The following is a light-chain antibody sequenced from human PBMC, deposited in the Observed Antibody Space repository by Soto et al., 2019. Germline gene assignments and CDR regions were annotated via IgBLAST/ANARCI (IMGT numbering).Light chain of an antibody. J-gene: IGKJ4*01. Sequence: EIVMTQSPATLSVSPGERVTLSCRASQSAISNLAWYQQKPGQTPRLLIYDASTRATDIPARFSGSGSGTDFTLTISSLEPDDFAVYYCQQRTSWPLTFGGGTKVDIK. CDR1: QSAISN. CDR2: DAS. CDR3: QQRTSWPLT. V-gene: IGKV3-11*01.